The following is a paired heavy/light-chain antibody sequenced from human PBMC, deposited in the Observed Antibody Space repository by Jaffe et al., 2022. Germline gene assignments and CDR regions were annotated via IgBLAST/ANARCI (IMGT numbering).Light chain of an antibody. CDR1: QSVSNSY. V-gene: IGKV3-20*01. Sequence: EIVLTQSPGTLSLSPGERATLSCRASQSVSNSYLAWYQQKPGQAPRLVIYGASSRATGIPDRFSGSGSGTDFTLTISRLEPEDFAVYYCQQYGSSPPWTFGQGTKVEIK. J-gene: IGKJ1*01. CDR2: GAS. CDR3: QQYGSSPPWT.
Heavy chain of an antibody. J-gene: IGHJ4*02. V-gene: IGHV1-2*06. CDR1: GYSFSAYY. Sequence: QVHLVQSGAELKTSGASLRVSCKASGYSFSAYYIHWMRQAPGQGLEWMGRIDPTSGGTNYAQKFQGRVTMTRDTSISTVYMELTSLRFDDTAVYYCARDQRGEPEWGQGTLVTVSS. D-gene: IGHD1-1*01. CDR3: ARDQRGEPE. CDR2: IDPTSGGT.